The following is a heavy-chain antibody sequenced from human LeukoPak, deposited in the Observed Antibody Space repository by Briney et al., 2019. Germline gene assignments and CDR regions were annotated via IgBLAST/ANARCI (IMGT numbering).Heavy chain of an antibody. V-gene: IGHV3-48*03. J-gene: IGHJ4*02. D-gene: IGHD4-17*01. Sequence: GGSLRLSCAASGFTFSSYEMNWVRQAPGKGLEWVSYISSSGSTIYYADSVKGRFTISRDNAKNSLYLQMNSLRAEDTAAYYCAIDYGDYLGDYWGQGTLVTVSS. CDR1: GFTFSSYE. CDR2: ISSSGSTI. CDR3: AIDYGDYLGDY.